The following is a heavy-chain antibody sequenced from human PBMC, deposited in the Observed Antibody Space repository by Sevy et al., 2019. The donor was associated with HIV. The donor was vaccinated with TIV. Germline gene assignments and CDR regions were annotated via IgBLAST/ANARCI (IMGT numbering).Heavy chain of an antibody. J-gene: IGHJ4*02. Sequence: GGSLRLSCAAPGFTFSSYAMHWVRQAPGKGLEWVAVISYDGSNKYYADSVKGRFTISRDNSKNTLYLQMNSLRAEDTAVYYCAREYSSSSGFDYWGQGTLVTVSS. V-gene: IGHV3-30-3*01. CDR1: GFTFSSYA. D-gene: IGHD6-6*01. CDR2: ISYDGSNK. CDR3: AREYSSSSGFDY.